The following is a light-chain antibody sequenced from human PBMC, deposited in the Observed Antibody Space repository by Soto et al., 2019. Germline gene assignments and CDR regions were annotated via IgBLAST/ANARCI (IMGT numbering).Light chain of an antibody. CDR3: QQRSNWPQNT. CDR1: QSVSSY. J-gene: IGKJ2*01. Sequence: EIVLTQSPATLSLSPGERATLSCMASQSVSSYLAWYQQKPGQAPRLLIYDASNRATGIPARFSGSGSGTDFTLTISSIEPEDVSVYYCQQRSNWPQNTFGQGTKLEIK. V-gene: IGKV3-11*01. CDR2: DAS.